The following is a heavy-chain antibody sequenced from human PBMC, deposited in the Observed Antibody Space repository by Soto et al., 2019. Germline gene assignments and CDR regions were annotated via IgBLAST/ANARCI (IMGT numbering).Heavy chain of an antibody. Sequence: PSQTLSLTCAISGDSVSSISATWHWIRQSQSRGLEWLGRTFYRSKWYNDYALSVKSRITINPDTSKNQFSLHLNSVTPEDTAVYYCARLIVVPYYFDSWGQGTLVTGSS. D-gene: IGHD3-22*01. V-gene: IGHV6-1*01. J-gene: IGHJ4*02. CDR1: GDSVSSISAT. CDR3: ARLIVVPYYFDS. CDR2: TFYRSKWYN.